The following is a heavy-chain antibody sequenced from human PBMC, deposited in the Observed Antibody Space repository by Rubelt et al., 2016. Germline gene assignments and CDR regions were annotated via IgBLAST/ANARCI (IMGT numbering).Heavy chain of an antibody. D-gene: IGHD3-22*01. V-gene: IGHV4-34*01. J-gene: IGHJ4*02. Sequence: QVQLQQRGAGLLKPSETLSLTSAAYGGSFSGYSWSWIRQPPGKGLEWIGEINHRGSTNYNPSLKSRVTISVDTSKNQFSLKLSSVTAADTAVYYCARDIKSSGYYSDWGQGSLVTVSS. CDR1: GGSFSGYS. CDR3: ARDIKSSGYYSD. CDR2: INHRGST.